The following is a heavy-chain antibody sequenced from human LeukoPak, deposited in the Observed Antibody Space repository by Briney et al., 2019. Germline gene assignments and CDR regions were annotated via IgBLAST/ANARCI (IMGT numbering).Heavy chain of an antibody. Sequence: SGPTLVNPTQTLTLTCTFSGFSLSTSGMCVSWIRQPPGKALEWLARIDWDDDKYYSTSLKTRLTISKDTSKNQVVLTMTNMDPVDTATYYRARASIIAAAGNAFDIWGQGTMVTVSS. CDR2: IDWDDDK. CDR3: ARASIIAAAGNAFDI. V-gene: IGHV2-70*11. CDR1: GFSLSTSGMC. J-gene: IGHJ3*02. D-gene: IGHD6-13*01.